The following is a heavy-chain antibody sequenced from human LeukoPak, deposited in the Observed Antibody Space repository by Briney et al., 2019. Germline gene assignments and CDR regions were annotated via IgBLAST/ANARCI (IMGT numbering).Heavy chain of an antibody. CDR3: ARSKPAGPDY. V-gene: IGHV4-59*01. D-gene: IGHD2-2*01. CDR2: IYYSGST. J-gene: IGHJ4*02. Sequence: KPSETLSLTCTVSGGSISSYYWSWIRQPPGKGLEWIGYIYYSGSTNYNPSLKSRVTISVDTSKNQFSLKLSSVTAADTAVYYCARSKPAGPDYWGQGTLVTVSS. CDR1: GGSISSYY.